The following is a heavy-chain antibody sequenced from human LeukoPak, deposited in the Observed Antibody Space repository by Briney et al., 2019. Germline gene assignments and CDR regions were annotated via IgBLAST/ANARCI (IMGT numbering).Heavy chain of an antibody. Sequence: ASVKVSCKASGGTFSSYAISWVRQAPGQGLEWMGWINTNTGNPTYAQGFTGRFVFSLDTSVSTAYLQISSLKAEDTAVYYCAREHGAVMTHFDYWGQGTLVTVSS. J-gene: IGHJ4*02. CDR1: GGTFSSYA. V-gene: IGHV7-4-1*02. CDR2: INTNTGNP. D-gene: IGHD3-16*01. CDR3: AREHGAVMTHFDY.